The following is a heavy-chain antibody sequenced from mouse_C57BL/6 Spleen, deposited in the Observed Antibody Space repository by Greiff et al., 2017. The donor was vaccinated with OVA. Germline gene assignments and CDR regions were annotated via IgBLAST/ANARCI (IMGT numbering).Heavy chain of an antibody. D-gene: IGHD2-3*01. V-gene: IGHV1-54*01. J-gene: IGHJ4*01. Sequence: VQLQQSGAELVRPGTSVKVSCKASGYAFTNYLIEWVKQRPGQGLEWIGVINPGSGGTNYNEKFKGKATLTADKSSSTAYMQLSSLTSEDSAVYYCARWGLLRYYAMDYWGQGTSVTVSS. CDR1: GYAFTNYL. CDR3: ARWGLLRYYAMDY. CDR2: INPGSGGT.